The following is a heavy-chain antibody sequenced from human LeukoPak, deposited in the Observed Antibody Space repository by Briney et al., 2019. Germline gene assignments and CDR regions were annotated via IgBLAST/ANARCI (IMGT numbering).Heavy chain of an antibody. V-gene: IGHV3-23*01. CDR3: AKDEYDDILTGYYMDY. CDR2: ISGSGGST. Sequence: GGSLRLSCAASGFTFSSYAMSWVRQAPGKGLEWVSAISGSGGSTYYADSVKGRFTISRDNSKNTLYLQTNSLRAVDTAVYYCAKDEYDDILTGYYMDYWGQGTLVTVSS. CDR1: GFTFSSYA. J-gene: IGHJ4*02. D-gene: IGHD3-9*01.